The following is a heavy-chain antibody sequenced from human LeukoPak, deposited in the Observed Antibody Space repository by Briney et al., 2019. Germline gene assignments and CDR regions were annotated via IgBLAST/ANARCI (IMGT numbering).Heavy chain of an antibody. CDR1: GFTVSSNY. V-gene: IGHV3-66*01. CDR2: IYSGSRT. D-gene: IGHD2-2*02. CDR3: ARGLGYCSSASCDNLFSYYMDA. J-gene: IGHJ6*03. Sequence: GGSLRLSCVVSGFTVSSNYMSWVRQAPGKGLEWVSLIYSGSRTLSADSVKGRFSISRDNSKNTLFLQMNSLRVEDTAVYYCARGLGYCSSASCDNLFSYYMDAWGKGTTVTVS.